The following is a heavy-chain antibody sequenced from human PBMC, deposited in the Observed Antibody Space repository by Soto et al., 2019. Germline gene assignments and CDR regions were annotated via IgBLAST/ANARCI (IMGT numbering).Heavy chain of an antibody. D-gene: IGHD3-10*01. CDR1: GGSISSSNW. J-gene: IGHJ4*02. Sequence: QVQLQESGPGLVKPSGTLSLTCAVSGGSISSSNWWSWVRQPPGKGLEWIGEIYHSGSTNYNPSLKIRVTISVDKSKNQFSLKLSSVTAADTAVYYCARAVGGSGSYCDYWGQGTLVTVSS. CDR2: IYHSGST. CDR3: ARAVGGSGSYCDY. V-gene: IGHV4-4*02.